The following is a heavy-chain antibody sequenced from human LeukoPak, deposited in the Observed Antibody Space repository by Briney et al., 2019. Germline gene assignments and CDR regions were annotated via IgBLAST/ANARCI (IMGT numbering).Heavy chain of an antibody. CDR2: IYYSGST. V-gene: IGHV4-59*05. D-gene: IGHD6-6*01. CDR1: GGSISSYY. CDR3: ADYTSIAAREYFQH. J-gene: IGHJ1*01. Sequence: SETLSLTCTVSGGSISSYYWSWIRQPPGKGLEWIASIYYSGSTYYNPSLKSRVTISVDTSKNQFSLKLNSVTAADTALYYCADYTSIAAREYFQHWGQGTLVTVSS.